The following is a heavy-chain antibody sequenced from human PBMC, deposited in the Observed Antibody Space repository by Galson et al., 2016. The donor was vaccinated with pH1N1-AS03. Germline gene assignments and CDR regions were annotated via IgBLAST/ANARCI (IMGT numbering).Heavy chain of an antibody. Sequence: SLRLSCAAFGLTINNNYMSWVRQAPGKGLEWVSVIYGGGDTFYADSVKGRFTISRDNSKNTVYLQMNSLRVEDTAVYYCAREPWGSTQGEYWGQGTLVTVSS. J-gene: IGHJ4*02. V-gene: IGHV3-53*01. D-gene: IGHD3-16*01. CDR2: IYGGGDT. CDR3: AREPWGSTQGEY. CDR1: GLTINNNY.